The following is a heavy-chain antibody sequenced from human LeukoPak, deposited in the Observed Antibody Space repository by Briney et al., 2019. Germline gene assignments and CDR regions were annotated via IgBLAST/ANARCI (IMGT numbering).Heavy chain of an antibody. Sequence: GSLRLSCAASGFTFSSYAMHWIRQPPGKGLEWIGEINHSGSTNCNPSLKSRVTISVDTSKNQFSLKLSSVTAADTAVYYCARAITYYYDSSGLDYWGQGTLVTVSS. CDR2: INHSGST. J-gene: IGHJ4*02. D-gene: IGHD3-22*01. V-gene: IGHV4-34*01. CDR1: GFTFSSYA. CDR3: ARAITYYYDSSGLDY.